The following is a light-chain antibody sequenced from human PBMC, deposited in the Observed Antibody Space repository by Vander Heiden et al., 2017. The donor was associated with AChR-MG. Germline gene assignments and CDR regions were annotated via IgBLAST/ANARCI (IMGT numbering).Light chain of an antibody. Sequence: DIQMTQPPSSVSASVGDRVTITCRASQSISNWVAWYQQKPEKAPKLLIYAASSLQSGVPSRFSGGGSGTDFTLTISSLQPEDFATYYCQQASSFPLTFGGGTKVEIK. CDR3: QQASSFPLT. V-gene: IGKV1D-12*01. CDR1: QSISNW. J-gene: IGKJ4*01. CDR2: AAS.